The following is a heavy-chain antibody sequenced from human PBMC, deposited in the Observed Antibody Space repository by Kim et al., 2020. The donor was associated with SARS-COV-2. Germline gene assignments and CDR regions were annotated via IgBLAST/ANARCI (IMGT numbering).Heavy chain of an antibody. V-gene: IGHV3-23*01. Sequence: SVKGRSTISRDNSLNALYLQMSRLRAEDTAVYYCAKGGRGDYGSTWYDSWGQGVLVTVSS. D-gene: IGHD1-26*01. J-gene: IGHJ5*01. CDR3: AKGGRGDYGSTWYDS.